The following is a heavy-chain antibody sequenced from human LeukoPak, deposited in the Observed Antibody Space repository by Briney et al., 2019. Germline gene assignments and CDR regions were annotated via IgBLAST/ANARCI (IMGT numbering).Heavy chain of an antibody. CDR3: ARENSCGYFDY. J-gene: IGHJ4*02. V-gene: IGHV4-59*01. D-gene: IGHD5-18*01. CDR2: IYYSGST. Sequence: SETLSLTCSVSGGSISSYYWSWIRQPPGKGLEWIGYIYYSGSTNYNPSLKSRVSISVDTSKNQFSLKLNSVSAADTAVYYCARENSCGYFDYWGQGTLVTVSS. CDR1: GGSISSYY.